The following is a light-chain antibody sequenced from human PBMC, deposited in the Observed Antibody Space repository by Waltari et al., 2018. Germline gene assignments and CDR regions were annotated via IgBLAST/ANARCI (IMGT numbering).Light chain of an antibody. V-gene: IGKV3-20*01. CDR1: QSLTKRY. CDR2: GAS. Sequence: VLTQSPGTLSWSPGERATLSCRSSQSLTKRYLAWYQQKPGQAPRLLIYGASSRAAGIPDRFSGSGSGTDYTLTISRLEPDDCAVYYCQQYGSSILYTFGQGTKLEIK. CDR3: QQYGSSILYT. J-gene: IGKJ2*01.